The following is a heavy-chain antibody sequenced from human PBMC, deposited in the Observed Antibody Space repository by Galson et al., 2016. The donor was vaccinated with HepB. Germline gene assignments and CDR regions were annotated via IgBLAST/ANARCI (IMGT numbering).Heavy chain of an antibody. J-gene: IGHJ3*01. D-gene: IGHD2-2*01. Sequence: SVKVSCKASGDTFSSYTINWVRQAPGQGLEWMGGIIPIFGTSTYAQKFQGRVTITADESTSTAYMEVSSLRSEDTAVYYCAIRVRRIRVVPAAVFGALDVWCQGTMVTVSS. CDR1: GDTFSSYT. V-gene: IGHV1-69*13. CDR3: AIRVRRIRVVPAAVFGALDV. CDR2: IIPIFGTS.